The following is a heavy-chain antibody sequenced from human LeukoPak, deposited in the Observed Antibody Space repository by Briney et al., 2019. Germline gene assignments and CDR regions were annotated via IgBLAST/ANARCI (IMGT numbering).Heavy chain of an antibody. Sequence: PGGSLRLSCAASGCTFSSYCMSWVRQAPGKGLEWVANIKQDGREKYYVDSVKGRFTISRDNAKNSLYLQMNSLRAEDTAVYYCARDWIQLWSFDYWGQGTLVTVSS. CDR2: IKQDGREK. CDR3: ARDWIQLWSFDY. D-gene: IGHD5-18*01. CDR1: GCTFSSYC. V-gene: IGHV3-7*01. J-gene: IGHJ4*02.